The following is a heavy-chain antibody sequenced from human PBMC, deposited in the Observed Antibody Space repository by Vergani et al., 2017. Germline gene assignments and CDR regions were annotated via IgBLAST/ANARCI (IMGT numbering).Heavy chain of an antibody. D-gene: IGHD6-19*01. CDR3: AKVPLGSGWYPYFDY. V-gene: IGHV3-30*18. CDR2: ISYDGSNK. J-gene: IGHJ4*02. CDR1: GFTFSSSG. Sequence: QVQLVESGGGVVQPGRSLRLSCAASGFTFSSSGMHWVRQAPGKGLEGVAVISYDGSNKYYADSVKGRFTISRDNSKNTLYLQMNSLRAEDTAVYYCAKVPLGSGWYPYFDYWGQGTLVTVSS.